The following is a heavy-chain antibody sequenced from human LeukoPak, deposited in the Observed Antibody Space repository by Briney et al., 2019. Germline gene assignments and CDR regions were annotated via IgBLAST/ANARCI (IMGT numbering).Heavy chain of an antibody. CDR1: GFTFSSYG. CDR3: AKDGHLIKDDILTGYYIYYYYYMDV. V-gene: IGHV3-30*18. CDR2: ISYDGSNK. Sequence: GGSLRLSCAASGFTFSSYGMHWVRQAPGKGLEWVAVISYDGSNKYYADSVKGRFTISRDNSKNTLYLQMNSLRAEDTAVYYCAKDGHLIKDDILTGYYIYYYYYMDVWGKGTTVTVSS. D-gene: IGHD3-9*01. J-gene: IGHJ6*03.